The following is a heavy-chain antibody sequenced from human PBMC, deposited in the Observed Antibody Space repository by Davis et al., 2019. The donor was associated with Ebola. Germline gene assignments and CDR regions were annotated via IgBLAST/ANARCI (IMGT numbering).Heavy chain of an antibody. D-gene: IGHD6-6*01. Sequence: PGGSLRLSCAASGFSVSNNYMTWVRQAPGKGLEWVSTVTSAEDTFYADSVKGRFTVSRDNFRNTVFLQMSSLRTEDTAFYFCGKETNQYSSSSNDYWGQGTLVTVSS. J-gene: IGHJ4*02. CDR2: VTSAEDT. CDR3: GKETNQYSSSSNDY. V-gene: IGHV3-53*05. CDR1: GFSVSNNY.